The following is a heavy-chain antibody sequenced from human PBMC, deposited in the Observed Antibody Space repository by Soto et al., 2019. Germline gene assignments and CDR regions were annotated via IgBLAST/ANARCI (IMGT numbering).Heavy chain of an antibody. CDR3: AKAPHVVTHWFDP. D-gene: IGHD3-22*01. Sequence: EVQLVESGGGLVQPGRSLRLSCAASGFMFDDFAMHWVRQAPGKGLEWVSGISWNSGDVAYADSVKGRFTITRDNAKHSVYLHLNSLRPESTPFYYCAKAPHVVTHWFDPWGQGTLVTVS. CDR2: ISWNSGDV. J-gene: IGHJ5*02. CDR1: GFMFDDFA. V-gene: IGHV3-9*01.